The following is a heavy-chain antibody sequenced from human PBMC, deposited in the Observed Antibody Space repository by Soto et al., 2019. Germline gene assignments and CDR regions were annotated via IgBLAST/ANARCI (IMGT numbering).Heavy chain of an antibody. J-gene: IGHJ4*02. V-gene: IGHV1-3*01. CDR1: GYTFTSYA. D-gene: IGHD6-19*01. CDR3: ARGLAPYYFDY. CDR2: INAGNGNT. Sequence: GASVKVSCKASGYTFTSYAMHWVRQAPGQRLEWMGWINAGNGNTKYSQKFQGRVTITRDTSASTAYMELGSLRSEDTAVYYCARGLAPYYFDYWGQGTLVTVSS.